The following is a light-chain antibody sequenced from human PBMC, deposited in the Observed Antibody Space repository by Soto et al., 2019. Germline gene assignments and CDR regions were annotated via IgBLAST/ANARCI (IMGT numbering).Light chain of an antibody. Sequence: DIVMTQSPASLSVSPGEGVTLSCRASQSVGNDLAWYQQIAGQAPRLLIYGASTRATGVPARFTGSGSGTDFTLTINSLQSEDFAVYYCQQYYNWPPAWTFGQGTRVDIK. V-gene: IGKV3-15*01. CDR2: GAS. CDR1: QSVGND. CDR3: QQYYNWPPAWT. J-gene: IGKJ1*01.